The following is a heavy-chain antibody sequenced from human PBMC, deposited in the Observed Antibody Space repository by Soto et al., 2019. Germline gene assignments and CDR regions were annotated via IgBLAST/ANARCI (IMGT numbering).Heavy chain of an antibody. CDR1: GFFFSSYT. J-gene: IGHJ4*02. Sequence: EVQLLESGGGLVQPGGSLRLSCVGSGFFFSSYTMTWVRQAPGKGLEWVSSFSATSENTYYADSVRGRFTISRDNSKNTLFLQMNSLTAEDPAMYYCAKSRDQQWVRLPFDYGDQGLLVIVS. V-gene: IGHV3-23*01. CDR2: FSATSENT. CDR3: AKSRDQQWVRLPFDY. D-gene: IGHD6-19*01.